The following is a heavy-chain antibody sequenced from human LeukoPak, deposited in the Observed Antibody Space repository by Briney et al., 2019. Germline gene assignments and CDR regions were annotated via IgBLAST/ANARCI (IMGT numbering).Heavy chain of an antibody. Sequence: GGSLRLSCAASGFTFSSFAMHWVRQAPGKGLEWVAVISYDGNNKYYADSVEGRFTISRDNSKNTVYLQMNSLRAEDTAVYYCAKARGSRGAFDIWGQGTMVTVSS. CDR2: ISYDGNNK. V-gene: IGHV3-30*18. CDR3: AKARGSRGAFDI. J-gene: IGHJ3*02. D-gene: IGHD3-10*01. CDR1: GFTFSSFA.